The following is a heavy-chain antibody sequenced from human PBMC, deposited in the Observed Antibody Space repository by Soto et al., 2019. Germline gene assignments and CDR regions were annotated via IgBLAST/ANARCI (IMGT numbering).Heavy chain of an antibody. CDR1: GFTFSSYA. V-gene: IGHV3-23*01. CDR2: ISGSGGST. D-gene: IGHD3-3*01. J-gene: IGHJ4*02. CDR3: AKVVQLYYDCWSGYPYSFEY. Sequence: PGGSLRLSCAPSGFTFSSYAMSWVRQAPGKGLEWVSAISGSGGSTYYADSVKGRFTISRDNSKNTLYLQMNSLRAEETAVYYCAKVVQLYYDCWSGYPYSFEYWGQGTLVTVSS.